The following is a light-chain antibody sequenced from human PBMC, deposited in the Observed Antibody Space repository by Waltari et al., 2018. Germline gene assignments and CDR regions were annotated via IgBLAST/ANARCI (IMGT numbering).Light chain of an antibody. CDR3: QQRSNWWT. J-gene: IGKJ1*01. Sequence: EIVLTQSPATLSLSPGERATLSCRASQSVSSYLAWYQQNPGQAPRLLIYDASTRATGIPARFSGSGSGTDFTLTISSLQPEDFALYYCQQRSNWWTFGQGTKVEIK. CDR2: DAS. V-gene: IGKV3-11*01. CDR1: QSVSSY.